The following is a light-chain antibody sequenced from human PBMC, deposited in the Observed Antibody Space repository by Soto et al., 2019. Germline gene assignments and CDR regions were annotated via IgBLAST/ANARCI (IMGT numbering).Light chain of an antibody. J-gene: IGLJ2*01. CDR2: NNN. V-gene: IGLV1-44*01. Sequence: QSVLTQPPSASGTPGQRVTISCSGNSSKIGSNTVNWYQQLPGTAPKLVIYNNNQRPSGVPERISGPNSGTSPPLAICGPQFEVRAIYYWEAGEEGRKGFVLFGGGTKVTAL. CDR1: SSKIGSNT. CDR3: EAGEEGRKGFVL.